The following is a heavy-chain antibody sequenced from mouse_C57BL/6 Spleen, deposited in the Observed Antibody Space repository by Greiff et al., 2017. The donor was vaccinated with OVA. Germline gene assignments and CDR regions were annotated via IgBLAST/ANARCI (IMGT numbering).Heavy chain of an antibody. CDR1: GYTFTDYE. Sequence: QVQLKESGAELVRPGASVTLSCKASGYTFTDYEMHWVKQTPVHGLEWIGAIDPETGGTAYNQKFKGKAILTADKSSSTAYMELRSLTSEDSAVYYCTRQGTGGFAYWGQGTLVTVSA. CDR3: TRQGTGGFAY. J-gene: IGHJ3*01. CDR2: IDPETGGT. V-gene: IGHV1-15*01. D-gene: IGHD4-1*01.